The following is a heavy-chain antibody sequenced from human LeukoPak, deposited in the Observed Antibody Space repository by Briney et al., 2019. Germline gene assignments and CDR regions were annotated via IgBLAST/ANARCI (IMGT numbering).Heavy chain of an antibody. D-gene: IGHD2-21*02. CDR3: ARGDLHGYPDY. V-gene: IGHV3-11*01. CDR2: TYGGSTTT. J-gene: IGHJ4*02. Sequence: GGSLRLSCAASGFSFSDYYMSWIRQAPGKGLEWVSYTYGGSTTTYYADSVKGRFTISRDNAKDSLYLEINSLRAEDTAVYYCARGDLHGYPDYWGQGTLVTVSA. CDR1: GFSFSDYY.